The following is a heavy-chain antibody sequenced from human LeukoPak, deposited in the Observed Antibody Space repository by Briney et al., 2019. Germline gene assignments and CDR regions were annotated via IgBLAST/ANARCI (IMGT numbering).Heavy chain of an antibody. V-gene: IGHV3-48*04. Sequence: GGSLRLSCAAAGFTFSSYSMNWVRQAPGKGLEWVSYISSSGSLIYYADSVKGRFIISRDNAKKSLYLQMNSLRAEDTAVYYCTTYTAHSSKFDSWGQGTLVTVST. J-gene: IGHJ4*02. D-gene: IGHD6-6*01. CDR2: ISSSGSLI. CDR1: GFTFSSYS. CDR3: TTYTAHSSKFDS.